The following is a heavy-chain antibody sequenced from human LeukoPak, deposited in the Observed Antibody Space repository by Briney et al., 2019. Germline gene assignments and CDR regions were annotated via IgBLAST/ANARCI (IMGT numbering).Heavy chain of an antibody. D-gene: IGHD3-16*02. CDR2: ISGSGGST. Sequence: GGSLRLSCAASGFTFSSYAMSWVRQAPGKGLEWVSAISGSGGSTYYADSVKGRFTISRDNSKSTLYLQMNSLRAEDTAVYYCANLMYDYVWGSYRFPSLDGDYWGQGTLVTVSS. V-gene: IGHV3-23*01. J-gene: IGHJ4*02. CDR3: ANLMYDYVWGSYRFPSLDGDY. CDR1: GFTFSSYA.